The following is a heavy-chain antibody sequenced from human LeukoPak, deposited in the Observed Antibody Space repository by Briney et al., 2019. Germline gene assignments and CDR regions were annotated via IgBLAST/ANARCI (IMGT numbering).Heavy chain of an antibody. CDR1: GFTFSSYE. CDR3: TTASVTMVRGVINPDAFDV. CDR2: IMSKTDGGTT. D-gene: IGHD3-10*01. V-gene: IGHV3-15*01. Sequence: GGSLRLSCAASGFTFSSYEMNWVRQAPGKGLEWVGRIMSKTDGGTTAYAAPVKGRFTISRDDSKNTLYLQMKGLETEDTAVYYCTTASVTMVRGVINPDAFDVWGLGTMVIVSS. J-gene: IGHJ3*01.